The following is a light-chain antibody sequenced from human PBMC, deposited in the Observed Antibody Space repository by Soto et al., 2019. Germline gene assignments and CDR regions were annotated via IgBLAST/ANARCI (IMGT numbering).Light chain of an antibody. CDR2: GAS. CDR1: QSVSSRH. CDR3: QHYGSSPFT. Sequence: EILLTQSPGTLSLSPGERATLSCRASQSVSSRHLAWYQQKPGQAPRLFIYGASSRATGTPDRFSGSGSGTAFTLTISKLEPEDFAVYYCQHYGSSPFTFGPGTRVDIK. J-gene: IGKJ3*01. V-gene: IGKV3-20*01.